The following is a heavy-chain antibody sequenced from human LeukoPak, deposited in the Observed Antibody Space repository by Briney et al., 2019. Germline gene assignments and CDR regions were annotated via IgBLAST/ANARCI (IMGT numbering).Heavy chain of an antibody. J-gene: IGHJ4*02. CDR1: GFTFSNYE. CDR3: ARGRPYYYDY. D-gene: IGHD6-25*01. Sequence: GGSLRLSCAASGFTFSNYEMNWIRQAPGKGLEWISYISNSGNTKYYADSVKGRFSISRDNANNSVYLQMNNLRAEDTAVYYCARGRPYYYDYWGQGTLVTVSS. CDR2: ISNSGNTK. V-gene: IGHV3-48*03.